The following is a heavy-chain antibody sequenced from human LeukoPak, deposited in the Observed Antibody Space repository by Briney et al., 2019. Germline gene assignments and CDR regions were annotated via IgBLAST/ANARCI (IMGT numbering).Heavy chain of an antibody. J-gene: IGHJ3*01. CDR1: GYTFTTFG. CDR3: ARRSQCSSISCSKGGGFDG. CDR2: ISAYNGDT. Sequence: ASVRVSSKASGYTFTTFGISWVRQAPGQGLEWVGWISAYNGDTSYAQKVQGRVTISTDTSTSTAYMNLRRLRSDDTAMYYGARRSQCSSISCSKGGGFDGWGQGTMVTV. D-gene: IGHD2-2*01. V-gene: IGHV1-18*01.